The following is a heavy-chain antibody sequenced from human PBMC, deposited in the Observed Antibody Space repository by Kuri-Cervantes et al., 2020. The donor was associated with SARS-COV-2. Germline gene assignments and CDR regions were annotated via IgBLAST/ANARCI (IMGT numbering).Heavy chain of an antibody. J-gene: IGHJ4*02. CDR3: VRDGDHWNFDY. V-gene: IGHV3-74*01. CDR1: GVTFSSYA. Sequence: GGSLRLSCAASGVTFSSYAMSWVRQAPGKGLVWVSRINPDGSYTNNADSVKGRFTLSRDNAKNMLFLQMNSLRAEDTAVYYCVRDGDHWNFDYWGQGTRVTVSS. D-gene: IGHD1-1*01. CDR2: INPDGSYT.